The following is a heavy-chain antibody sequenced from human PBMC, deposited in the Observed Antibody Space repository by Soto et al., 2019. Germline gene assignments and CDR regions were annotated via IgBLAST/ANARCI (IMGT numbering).Heavy chain of an antibody. Sequence: QARLVQSGPEVKKPGDSVNVSCKASGYIFTSYRITWLRQAPGKGFEWMGWVSAYNGDTNYAQKFQGRMSMTTDTSTSTVFMELRRLTSDDRAVYYCATHGSGSFWGQGTQVTVSS. CDR2: VSAYNGDT. D-gene: IGHD3-10*01. J-gene: IGHJ4*02. CDR3: ATHGSGSF. V-gene: IGHV1-18*01. CDR1: GYIFTSYR.